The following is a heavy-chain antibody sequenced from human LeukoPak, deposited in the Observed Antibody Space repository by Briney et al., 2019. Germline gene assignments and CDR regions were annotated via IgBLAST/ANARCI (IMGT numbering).Heavy chain of an antibody. CDR3: AREFGSGYSL. V-gene: IGHV4-59*01. D-gene: IGHD3-22*01. J-gene: IGHJ4*02. CDR1: GGSISSYY. Sequence: PSETLSLTCTVSGGSISSYYWSWIRLPPGKGLECIGYIYYSGSTNYNPSLKSRVTISVDTSKNQFSLELTSVTAADTAVYYCAREFGSGYSLWGQGTLVTVSS. CDR2: IYYSGST.